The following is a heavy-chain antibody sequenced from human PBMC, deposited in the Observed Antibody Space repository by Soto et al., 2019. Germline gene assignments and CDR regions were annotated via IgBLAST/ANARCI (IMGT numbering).Heavy chain of an antibody. CDR2: INHSGST. D-gene: IGHD3-10*01. Sequence: QVQLQQWGAGLLKPSETLSLTCAVYGGSFSGYYWSWIRQPPGKGLEWIGEINHSGSTNYNPSLKSRVTISVDTSKYQLSLRLSSVTDADTAVYYCARVRYYNYWGQGTLVTVSS. CDR3: ARVRYYNY. CDR1: GGSFSGYY. J-gene: IGHJ4*02. V-gene: IGHV4-34*01.